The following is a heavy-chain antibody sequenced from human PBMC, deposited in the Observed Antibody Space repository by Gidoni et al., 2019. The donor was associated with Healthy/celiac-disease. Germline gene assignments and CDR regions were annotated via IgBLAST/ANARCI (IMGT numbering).Heavy chain of an antibody. D-gene: IGHD2-15*01. CDR3: AKGVVAATYYYYGMDV. J-gene: IGHJ6*02. Sequence: EVQLVESGGGLVQPGGSLRLSCAASGFTFSSYAMSWVRQAPGKGLEWVSAISGSGGSTYYADSVKGRFTISRDNSKNTLYLQMNSLRAEDTAVYYCAKGVVAATYYYYGMDVWGQGTTVTVSS. V-gene: IGHV3-23*04. CDR1: GFTFSSYA. CDR2: ISGSGGST.